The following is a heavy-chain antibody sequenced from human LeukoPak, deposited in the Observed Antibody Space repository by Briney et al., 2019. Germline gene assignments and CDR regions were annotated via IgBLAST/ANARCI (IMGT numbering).Heavy chain of an antibody. CDR2: INPNSGGT. V-gene: IGHV1-2*02. J-gene: IGHJ4*02. D-gene: IGHD3-10*01. CDR1: VYTFTSYG. Sequence: ASVKVSCKASVYTFTSYGISWVRQAPGQGLEWMGWINPNSGGTNYAQKFQGRVTMTRDTSTSTAYMELSRLRSDDTAVYYCARLPHMVRGDGSFDYWGQGTLVTVSS. CDR3: ARLPHMVRGDGSFDY.